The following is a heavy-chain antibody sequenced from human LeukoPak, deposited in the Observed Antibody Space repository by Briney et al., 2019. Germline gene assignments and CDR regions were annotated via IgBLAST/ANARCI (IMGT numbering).Heavy chain of an antibody. V-gene: IGHV5-51*01. Sequence: GESLKISCKGSGYSFSSYWIAWLRPMPGKGLEWMGIIYPGDSDTTYSPSFQGQVTISADKSISTAYLQWNSLKASDTAMYFCARRRSSTLIDYWGQGTLVTVSS. CDR2: IYPGDSDT. CDR3: ARRRSSTLIDY. CDR1: GYSFSSYW. D-gene: IGHD3-10*01. J-gene: IGHJ4*02.